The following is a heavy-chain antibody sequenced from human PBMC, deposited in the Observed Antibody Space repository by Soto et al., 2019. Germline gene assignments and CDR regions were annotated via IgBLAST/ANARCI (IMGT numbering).Heavy chain of an antibody. D-gene: IGHD6-19*01. CDR2: VNTGNGNT. Sequence: ASVKVSCKASGYTFTSHAMHWVRQAPGQRLEWMGWVNTGNGNTKYSQNFKGRVTITRDTSANTTYMELSGLRSEDTAIYYCARKYSSAWTTSFDYCGPGTLVTVSS. CDR1: GYTFTSHA. V-gene: IGHV1-3*04. J-gene: IGHJ4*02. CDR3: ARKYSSAWTTSFDY.